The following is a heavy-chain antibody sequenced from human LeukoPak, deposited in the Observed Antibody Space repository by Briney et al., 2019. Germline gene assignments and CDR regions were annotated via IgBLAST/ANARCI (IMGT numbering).Heavy chain of an antibody. J-gene: IGHJ6*04. Sequence: PGGSLRLSCATSGFTLSTSDMNWVRQAPGKGLEWVSSISSSSSYIYYADSVKGRFTISRDNAKNSLYLQMNSLRAEDTAVYYCARVDILTGYFYSKYYYYGMDVWGKGTTVTVSS. CDR3: ARVDILTGYFYSKYYYYGMDV. CDR2: ISSSSSYI. V-gene: IGHV3-21*04. CDR1: GFTLSTSD. D-gene: IGHD3-9*01.